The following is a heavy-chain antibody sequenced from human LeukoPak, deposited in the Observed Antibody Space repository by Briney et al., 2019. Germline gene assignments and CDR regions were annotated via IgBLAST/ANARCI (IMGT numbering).Heavy chain of an antibody. CDR3: ARQPVTGDHHWFDP. Sequence: GESLKISCKGSGYSFTSYCIGLGRQIPGKGLEWMGIIYPGDSDTRYSPSFQGQVTISADKSISTAYLQWRSLKASDTAMYYCARQPVTGDHHWFDPWGQGTLVTVSS. D-gene: IGHD7-27*01. CDR1: GYSFTSYC. V-gene: IGHV5-51*01. CDR2: IYPGDSDT. J-gene: IGHJ5*02.